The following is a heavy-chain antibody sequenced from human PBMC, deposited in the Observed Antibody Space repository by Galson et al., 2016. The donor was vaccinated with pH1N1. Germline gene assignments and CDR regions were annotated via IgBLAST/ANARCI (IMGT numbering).Heavy chain of an antibody. CDR3: ARGVIDYDFWSGYQAHAACDI. CDR1: GDSVSSNSAT. J-gene: IGHJ3*02. V-gene: IGHV6-1*01. Sequence: CAISGDSVSSNSATWNWIRQSPSRGLEWLGRTYYRSKWYNDYAESVKSRVIISPDTTKNQLSLQLNSVTPADTAVFYCARGVIDYDFWSGYQAHAACDIWGQGTMV. CDR2: TYYRSKWYN. D-gene: IGHD3-3*01.